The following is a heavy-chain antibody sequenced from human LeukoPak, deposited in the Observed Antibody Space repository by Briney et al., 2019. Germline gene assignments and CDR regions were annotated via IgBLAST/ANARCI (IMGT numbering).Heavy chain of an antibody. D-gene: IGHD4-17*01. Sequence: SETLSLTCTVSGGSISSGGYYWSWTRQLPGKGLEWIGYIYYSGSTNYNPSLKSRVTISVDTPKNQFSLKLSSVTAADTAVYYCARVTTDSYYYYGMDVWGQGTTVTVSS. V-gene: IGHV4-61*08. CDR2: IYYSGST. J-gene: IGHJ6*02. CDR1: GGSISSGGYY. CDR3: ARVTTDSYYYYGMDV.